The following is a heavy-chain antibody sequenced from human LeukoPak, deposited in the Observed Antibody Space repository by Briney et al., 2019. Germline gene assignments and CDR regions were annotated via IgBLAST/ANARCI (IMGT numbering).Heavy chain of an antibody. CDR1: GYTFTSYG. Sequence: GASVKVSCKASGYTFTSYGISWVRQAPGQGLEWMGWISAYNGNTNYAQKLQGRVTMTTDTSTSTAYMELRSLRSDDTAVYYCAREVSAAGIAQFFDYWGPGTLVTVSS. J-gene: IGHJ4*02. D-gene: IGHD6-13*01. CDR2: ISAYNGNT. CDR3: AREVSAAGIAQFFDY. V-gene: IGHV1-18*01.